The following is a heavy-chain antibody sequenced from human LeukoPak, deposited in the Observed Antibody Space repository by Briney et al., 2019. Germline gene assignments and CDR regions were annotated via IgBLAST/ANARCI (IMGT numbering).Heavy chain of an antibody. CDR1: GFTVSTSY. D-gene: IGHD2-2*01. V-gene: IGHV3-53*01. J-gene: IGHJ6*02. CDR3: ARDIVVPDAYGMDV. CDR2: IYSGGST. Sequence: GGSLRLSCAASGFTVSTSYMSWVRQAPGKGLEWVSVIYSGGSTYYADAVKGRFTISRGNSKNTLYLQVNSLRAEDTAVYYCARDIVVPDAYGMDVWGQGTTVTVSS.